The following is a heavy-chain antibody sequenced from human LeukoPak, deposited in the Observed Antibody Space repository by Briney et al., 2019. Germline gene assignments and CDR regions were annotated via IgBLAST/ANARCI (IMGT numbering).Heavy chain of an antibody. Sequence: PGGSLRLSCAASGFTFSSYSMNWVRQAPGKGLEWVSSISSSSSYIYYADSVKGRFTISRDNAKNSLYLQMNSLRAEDTAVYYCARDETYYDILTGYYPIFFDYWGQGTLVTVSS. CDR1: GFTFSSYS. CDR3: ARDETYYDILTGYYPIFFDY. D-gene: IGHD3-9*01. J-gene: IGHJ4*02. CDR2: ISSSSSYI. V-gene: IGHV3-21*01.